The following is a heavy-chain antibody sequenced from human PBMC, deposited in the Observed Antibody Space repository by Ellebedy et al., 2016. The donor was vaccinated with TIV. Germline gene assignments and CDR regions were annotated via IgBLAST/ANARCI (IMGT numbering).Heavy chain of an antibody. V-gene: IGHV4-59*01. D-gene: IGHD3-9*01. CDR1: GGSISSYY. CDR2: ISYSGDS. CDR3: TSGHLPLNI. J-gene: IGHJ3*02. Sequence: SETLSLXCTVSGGSISSYYWSWIRQPPGKGLEYIGYISYSGDSTCNPSLESRVTMSLDTSKNQVSLKVNSVTAADTAVYYCTSGHLPLNIWGQGTMVTVSS.